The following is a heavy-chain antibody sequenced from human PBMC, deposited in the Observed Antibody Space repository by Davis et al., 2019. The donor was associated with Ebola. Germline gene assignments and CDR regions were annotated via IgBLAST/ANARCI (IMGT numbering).Heavy chain of an antibody. CDR2: INAGNGNT. CDR1: GYTFTSYA. Sequence: AASVKVSCKASGYTFTSYAMHWVRQAPGQRLEWMGWINAGNGNTKYSQKFQGRVTITRDTSASTAYMELSSLRSEDTAVYYCARHTFEGYYYGMDVWGQGTTVTVSS. V-gene: IGHV1-3*01. D-gene: IGHD2-2*02. J-gene: IGHJ6*02. CDR3: ARHTFEGYYYGMDV.